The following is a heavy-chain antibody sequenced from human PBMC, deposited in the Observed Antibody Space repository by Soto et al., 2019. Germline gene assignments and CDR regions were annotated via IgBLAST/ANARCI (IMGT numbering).Heavy chain of an antibody. Sequence: EVQLLESGGGLVQPGGSLRLACAASGFTFSSYAMSWVLQAPGKGLEWVSAISGSCGSTSYADSVKGRFTISRDNSKNTLYLQMNGRRAEDTAVYYGAKRYSTGTRAYYMDVWGKGTTVTVSS. V-gene: IGHV3-23*01. D-gene: IGHD1-1*01. CDR1: GFTFSSYA. CDR2: ISGSCGST. CDR3: AKRYSTGTRAYYMDV. J-gene: IGHJ6*03.